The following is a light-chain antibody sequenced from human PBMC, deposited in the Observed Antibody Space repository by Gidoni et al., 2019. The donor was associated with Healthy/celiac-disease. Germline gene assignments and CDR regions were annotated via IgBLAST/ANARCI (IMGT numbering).Light chain of an antibody. V-gene: IGLV3-1*01. J-gene: IGLJ2*01. Sequence: SYELTQPPPVSVSPGQTASITCAGDKLGAKYACWYQQKPGQSPVLVIYQDSKRPSGIPERFSGSSSGNTATLTISGTQAMDEADYYCQAWDSSTGVFGGGTKLTVL. CDR1: KLGAKY. CDR3: QAWDSSTGV. CDR2: QDS.